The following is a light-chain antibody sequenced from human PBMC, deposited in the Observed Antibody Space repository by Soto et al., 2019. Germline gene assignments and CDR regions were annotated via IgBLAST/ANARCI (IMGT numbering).Light chain of an antibody. CDR1: SSNIGAGFD. CDR2: VNS. J-gene: IGLJ2*01. Sequence: QSVLTQPPSVSGAPGQRVAVSCAGSSSNIGAGFDVHWYQHVVGAAPKLLVYVNSNRPSGVPDRFSGSKSGTSASLAITGLQAEDEADYYCQSYDSSLSTVVFGGGTKVTVL. CDR3: QSYDSSLSTVV. V-gene: IGLV1-40*01.